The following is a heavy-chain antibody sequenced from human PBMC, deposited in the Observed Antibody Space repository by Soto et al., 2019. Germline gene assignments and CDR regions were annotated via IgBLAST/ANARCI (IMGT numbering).Heavy chain of an antibody. Sequence: PGGSLRLSCAASGFTFSSYALTWVRQAPGKGLEWVSVIGASGSSTFHADSVKGRFTISRDNSKNTLFLQMNSLRAEDTAVYYCAKGDPLSPTVTTPIRPNWFDPWGQGTLVTVSS. CDR2: IGASGSST. CDR3: AKGDPLSPTVTTPIRPNWFDP. CDR1: GFTFSSYA. J-gene: IGHJ5*02. V-gene: IGHV3-23*01. D-gene: IGHD4-4*01.